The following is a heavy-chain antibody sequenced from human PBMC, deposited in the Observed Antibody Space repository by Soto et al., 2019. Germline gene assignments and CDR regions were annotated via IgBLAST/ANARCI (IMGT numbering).Heavy chain of an antibody. CDR1: GYTFSGHY. V-gene: IGHV1-2*02. CDR2: VNANSGDT. J-gene: IGHJ5*02. Sequence: ASVKVSCKASGYTFSGHYMHWIRQAPGQGPEWLGWVNANSGDTDRAPKFQDRLTMTRDTSISTAYMELSRPRSDDTAIYYCARDPHEFWTSYWFDPWGQGTPVTVSS. D-gene: IGHD3-3*01. CDR3: ARDPHEFWTSYWFDP.